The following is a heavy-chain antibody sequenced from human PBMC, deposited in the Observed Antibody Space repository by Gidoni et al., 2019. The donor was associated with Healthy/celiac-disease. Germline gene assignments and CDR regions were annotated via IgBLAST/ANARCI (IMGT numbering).Heavy chain of an antibody. D-gene: IGHD1-26*01. CDR2: IVVGSDNT. CDR3: AADRGLHDYGMDV. J-gene: IGHJ6*02. Sequence: QMQLVQSGPDVKKPGTLVQAPCKASVFTFTRSVVQWVRQARGQRLEWIGWIVVGSDNTNYAQKFQERVTITRDMSTSTAYMELSSLRSEDTAVYYCAADRGLHDYGMDVWGQGTTVTVSS. CDR1: VFTFTRSV. V-gene: IGHV1-58*01.